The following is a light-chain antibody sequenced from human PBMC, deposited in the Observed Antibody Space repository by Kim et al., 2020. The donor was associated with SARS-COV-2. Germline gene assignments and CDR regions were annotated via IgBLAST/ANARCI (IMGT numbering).Light chain of an antibody. V-gene: IGKV3-15*01. CDR3: QQYNNWPPWT. CDR2: GAS. CDR1: QSVSSN. J-gene: IGKJ1*01. Sequence: PGERATRACRASQSVSSNLAWYQQKPGQAPRLLIYGASTRATGIPARFSGSGSGTEFTLTISSLQSEDFAVYYCQQYNNWPPWTFGQGTKVDIK.